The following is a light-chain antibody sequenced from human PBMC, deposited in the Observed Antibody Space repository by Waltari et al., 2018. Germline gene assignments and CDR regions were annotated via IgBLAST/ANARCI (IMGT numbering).Light chain of an antibody. V-gene: IGLV6-57*02. CDR1: SGRSIPSNY. J-gene: IGLJ3*02. Sequence: NFMLTQPHSMSESPGKTVTISCTGSSGRSIPSNYLQWYQQRPGSAPTTLIYEDDQRPSWVPDRFSGSIDSSSNSASLTISGLKTEDEADYYCQSYDATNLWVFGGGTRLTVL. CDR3: QSYDATNLWV. CDR2: EDD.